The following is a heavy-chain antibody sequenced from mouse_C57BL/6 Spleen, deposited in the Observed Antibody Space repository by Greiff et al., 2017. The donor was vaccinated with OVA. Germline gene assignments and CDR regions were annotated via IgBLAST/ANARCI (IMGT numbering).Heavy chain of an antibody. CDR2: IWTGGGT. V-gene: IGHV2-9-1*01. J-gene: IGHJ4*01. D-gene: IGHD1-1*01. CDR1: GFSLTSYA. CDR3: ARSPTVVSEDAMDY. Sequence: VMLVESGPGLVAPSQSLSITCTVSGFSLTSYAISWVRQPPGKGLEWLGVIWTGGGTNYNSALKSRLSISKDNSKSQVFLKMNSLQTDDTARYYCARSPTVVSEDAMDYWGQGTSVTVSS.